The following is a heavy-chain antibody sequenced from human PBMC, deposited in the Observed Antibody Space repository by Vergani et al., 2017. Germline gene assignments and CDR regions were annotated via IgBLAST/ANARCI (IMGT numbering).Heavy chain of an antibody. Sequence: QVQLVQSGAEVKKPGASVKVSCKASGYTFTGYSMHWARQAPGQGLEWMGWINPNSGGTNYAQKFQGRVTMTRDTSISTAYMELSRLRSDDTAVSYGARDPRQLLHYYCYDGMDVWGQGTTVTVSS. J-gene: IGHJ6*02. D-gene: IGHD2-2*01. CDR2: INPNSGGT. CDR3: ARDPRQLLHYYCYDGMDV. CDR1: GYTFTGYS. V-gene: IGHV1-2*02.